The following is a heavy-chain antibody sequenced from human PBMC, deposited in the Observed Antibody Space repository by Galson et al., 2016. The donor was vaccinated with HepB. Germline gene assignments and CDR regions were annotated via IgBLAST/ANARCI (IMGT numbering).Heavy chain of an antibody. CDR3: ATTVAGFFDY. J-gene: IGHJ4*02. CDR2: IKQNGSEK. CDR1: GFTFSIYW. V-gene: IGHV3-7*01. D-gene: IGHD6-19*01. Sequence: SLRLSCAASGFTFSIYWMSWVRQAPGKGLEWVANIKQNGSEKYYVDSVGGRFTISRDNAKNSVYLQMNGLRVEDTAVYYRATTVAGFFDYWGQGNLVTVSS.